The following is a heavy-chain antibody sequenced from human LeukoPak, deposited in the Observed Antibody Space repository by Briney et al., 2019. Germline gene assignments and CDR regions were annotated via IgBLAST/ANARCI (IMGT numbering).Heavy chain of an antibody. D-gene: IGHD1-26*01. CDR1: GGTFSNYA. J-gene: IGHJ5*02. CDR2: INPSGDNT. V-gene: IGHV1-46*01. Sequence: ASVKVSCKASGGTFSNYAISWVRQAPGQGLEWMGIINPSGDNTWYAQKFQGRVTMTRDMATSTDYMEVSSLKSEDTAVYYCARDNSQGDSAWWFDPWGQGTLVTVSS. CDR3: ARDNSQGDSAWWFDP.